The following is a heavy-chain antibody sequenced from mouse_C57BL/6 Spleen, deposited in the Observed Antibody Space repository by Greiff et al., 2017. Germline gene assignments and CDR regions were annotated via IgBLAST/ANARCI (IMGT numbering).Heavy chain of an antibody. CDR3: AKDWALTYFDV. V-gene: IGHV5-4*01. CDR1: GFTFSSYA. Sequence: EVQLVESGGGLVKPGGSLKLSCAASGFTFSSYAMSWVRQTPEQRLEWVATISDGGSYTYYPDNVKGRFTISRDNAKNNLYLQLSHLKSEDTAMYYGAKDWALTYFDVWGTGTTVTVSS. J-gene: IGHJ1*03. CDR2: ISDGGSYT.